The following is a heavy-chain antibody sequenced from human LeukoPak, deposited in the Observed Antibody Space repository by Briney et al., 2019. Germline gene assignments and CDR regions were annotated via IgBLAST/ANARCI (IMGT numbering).Heavy chain of an antibody. CDR1: GFTFSDAW. Sequence: PGGSLRLSCAASGFTFSDAWMNWVRQAPGKGLEWVSSISSSSSYIYYADSVKGRFTISRDNSKNTLYLQMNSLRAEDTAVYYCARDGTVGDTGPFDYWGQGTLVTVSS. CDR2: ISSSSSYI. J-gene: IGHJ4*02. D-gene: IGHD1-26*01. CDR3: ARDGTVGDTGPFDY. V-gene: IGHV3-21*01.